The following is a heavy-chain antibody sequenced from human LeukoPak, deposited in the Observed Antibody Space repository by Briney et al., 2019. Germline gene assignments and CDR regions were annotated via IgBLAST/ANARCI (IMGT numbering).Heavy chain of an antibody. CDR1: GFTFSSYA. V-gene: IGHV3-23*01. J-gene: IGHJ6*02. Sequence: PGGSLRLSCAASGFTFSSYAMSWVRQAPGKGLEWVSAISGSGGSTYYADSVKGRFTISRDNSKNTLYLQMNSLRAEDTAVYYCAKDDGSGTSYYYYGMDVWGQGTTVTVSS. CDR3: AKDDGSGTSYYYYGMDV. D-gene: IGHD3-10*01. CDR2: ISGSGGST.